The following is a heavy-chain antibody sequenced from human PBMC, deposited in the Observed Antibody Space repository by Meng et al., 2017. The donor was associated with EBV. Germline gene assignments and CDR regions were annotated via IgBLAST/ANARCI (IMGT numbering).Heavy chain of an antibody. Sequence: LGGAGGGLVKPGGSLSLSCAASGFTFRNAWMNWVRQAPGKGLEWVGRIRSKTDDGPIDYAAPVKGRFSISRDDSKDTLHLQMNSLKTEDTAMYYCTTDEEGSRFWGQGTLVTVSS. V-gene: IGHV3-15*01. CDR3: TTDEEGSRF. J-gene: IGHJ4*02. CDR1: GFTFRNAW. D-gene: IGHD3-10*01. CDR2: IRSKTDDGPI.